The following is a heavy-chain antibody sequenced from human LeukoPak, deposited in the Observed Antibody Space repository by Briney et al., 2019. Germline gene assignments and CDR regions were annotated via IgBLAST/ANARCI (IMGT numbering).Heavy chain of an antibody. CDR3: ARGVRIVRGVIMGPFDY. CDR2: ISAYNGNT. V-gene: IGHV1-18*01. D-gene: IGHD3-10*01. CDR1: GYTFTSYG. Sequence: GASVKVSCTASGYTFTSYGISWVRQAPGQGLEWMGWISAYNGNTNYAQKLQGRVTMTTDTSTSTAYMELRSLRSDDTAVYYCARGVRIVRGVIMGPFDYWGQGTLVTVSS. J-gene: IGHJ4*02.